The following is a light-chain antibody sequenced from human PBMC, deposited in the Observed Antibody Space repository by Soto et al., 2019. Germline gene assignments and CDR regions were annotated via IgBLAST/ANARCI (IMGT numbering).Light chain of an antibody. CDR2: EVS. Sequence: QSVLTQPASVSGSPGQSITISCTGTSSYVGGYDYVSWYQLHPGKAPKLMIFEVSNRPSGVSYRFSGSTSGNTASLTISGLQAEDEADYFCSSYSISTAYLFGTGTKVTVL. J-gene: IGLJ1*01. CDR1: SSYVGGYDY. V-gene: IGLV2-14*01. CDR3: SSYSISTAYL.